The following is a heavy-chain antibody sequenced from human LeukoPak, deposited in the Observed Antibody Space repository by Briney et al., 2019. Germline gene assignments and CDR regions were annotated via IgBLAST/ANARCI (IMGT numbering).Heavy chain of an antibody. J-gene: IGHJ6*02. D-gene: IGHD3-16*01. V-gene: IGHV3-23*01. CDR2: IFGNGVKT. Sequence: PPGSLRLSCAASGFTFSGHSMTWVRHTPGKGLEWVSVIFGNGVKTYYADSLKGRLTISRDNSKSTLYLQMNSLRADDTAVYYCARVGDWSTYFCTDAWGQGTTLSVS. CDR3: ARVGDWSTYFCTDA. CDR1: GFTFSGHS.